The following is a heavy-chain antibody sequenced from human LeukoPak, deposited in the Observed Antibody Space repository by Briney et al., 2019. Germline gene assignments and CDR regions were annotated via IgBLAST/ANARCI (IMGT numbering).Heavy chain of an antibody. CDR1: GTYW. V-gene: IGHV3-7*01. J-gene: IGHJ6*02. CDR3: VRERLQNYYYYGMDV. CDR2: IKPDGSEK. Sequence: PGGSLRLSCAASGTYWMSWVRQAPGKGLEWVANIKPDGSEKYYVDSVKGRFTISRDNAKNSLYLQMNSLRAEDTAVYYCVRERLQNYYYYGMDVWGQGTTVTVSS. D-gene: IGHD4-11*01.